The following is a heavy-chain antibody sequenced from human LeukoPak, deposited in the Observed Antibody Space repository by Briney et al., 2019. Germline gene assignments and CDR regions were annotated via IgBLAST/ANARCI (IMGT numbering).Heavy chain of an antibody. J-gene: IGHJ4*02. CDR1: GFTFSSNS. D-gene: IGHD6-19*01. V-gene: IGHV3-48*04. Sequence: GGSLRLSCAASGFTFSSNSMNWVRRAPGKGLEWVSYISGSSNTIYYADSVKGRFTISRDNAKNSMYLQMNSLRAEHTAVYYCARDSASGWFFDYWGQGTLVTVSS. CDR2: ISGSSNTI. CDR3: ARDSASGWFFDY.